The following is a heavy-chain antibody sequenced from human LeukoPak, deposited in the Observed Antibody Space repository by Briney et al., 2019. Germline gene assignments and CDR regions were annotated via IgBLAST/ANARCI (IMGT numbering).Heavy chain of an antibody. CDR3: ARDVGASAPDAFDI. V-gene: IGHV3-21*01. CDR1: GFTFSSYN. CDR2: ISSSSNYI. Sequence: KPGGSLRLPCAASGFTFSSYNMNWVRQAPGKGLEWVSSISSSSNYIYYADSVKGRFTISRDNAKNSLYLQMNSLRAEDTDVYYCARDVGASAPDAFDIWGQGTMVTVSS. D-gene: IGHD1-26*01. J-gene: IGHJ3*02.